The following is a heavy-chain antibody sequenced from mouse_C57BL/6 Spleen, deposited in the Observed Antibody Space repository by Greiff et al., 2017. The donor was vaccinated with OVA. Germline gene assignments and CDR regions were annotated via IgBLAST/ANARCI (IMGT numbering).Heavy chain of an antibody. CDR1: GYSITSGYY. D-gene: IGHD2-5*01. V-gene: IGHV3-6*01. CDR3: ARSGSNYGWYFDV. CDR2: ISYDGSN. Sequence: EVQLQQSGPGLVKPSQSLSLTCSVTGYSITSGYYWNWIRQFPGNKLEWMGYISYDGSNNYNPSLKNRISITRDTSKNQFFLKLNSVTTEDTATYYCARSGSNYGWYFDVWGTGTTVTVSS. J-gene: IGHJ1*03.